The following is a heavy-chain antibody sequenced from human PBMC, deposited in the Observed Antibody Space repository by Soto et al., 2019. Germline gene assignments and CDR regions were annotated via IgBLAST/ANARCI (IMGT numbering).Heavy chain of an antibody. D-gene: IGHD3-10*01. J-gene: IGHJ4*02. V-gene: IGHV5-10-1*01. CDR2: IDPSDSYT. CDR3: ARGGITMVRGVIINPTDY. CDR1: GYSFTSYW. Sequence: PGESLKISCKGSGYSFTSYWISWVRQMPGKGLEWTGRIDPSDSYTNYSPSFQGHVTISADKSISTAYLQWSSLKASDTAMYYCARGGITMVRGVIINPTDYWGQGTLVTVSS.